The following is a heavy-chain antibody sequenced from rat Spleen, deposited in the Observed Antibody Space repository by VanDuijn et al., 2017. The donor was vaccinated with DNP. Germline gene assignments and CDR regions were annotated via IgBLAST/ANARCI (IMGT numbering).Heavy chain of an antibody. CDR3: ARHGWGYYFDY. Sequence: EVQLVESGGGLVQPGRSLKLSCAASGFTFSDSYMAWVRQAPTKGLEWVASISYEGSSAHYGDSVKGRFTISRDTAKSSLYLQMDSLRSEDTATDYCARHGWGYYFDYWGQGVMVTVSS. J-gene: IGHJ2*01. D-gene: IGHD1-7*01. CDR1: GFTFSDSY. CDR2: ISYEGSSA. V-gene: IGHV5-22*01.